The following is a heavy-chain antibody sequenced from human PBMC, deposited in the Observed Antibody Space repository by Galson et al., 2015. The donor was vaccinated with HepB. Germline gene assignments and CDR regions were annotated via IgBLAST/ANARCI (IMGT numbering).Heavy chain of an antibody. CDR1: GYTFTRYG. V-gene: IGHV1-18*01. J-gene: IGHJ5*02. CDR2: ISGDNSKT. D-gene: IGHD4-11*01. Sequence: SVKVSCKASGYTFTRYGITWVRQAPGQGLEWMGWISGDNSKTKYAQKLQGRVTMTTDTSTRTAYMELRSLTSDDTAVYYCARSTVTTNSDWLDPWGQGALVTVSS. CDR3: ARSTVTTNSDWLDP.